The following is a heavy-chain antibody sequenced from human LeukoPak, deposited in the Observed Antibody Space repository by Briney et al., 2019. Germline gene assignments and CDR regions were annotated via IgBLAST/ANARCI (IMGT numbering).Heavy chain of an antibody. Sequence: SVKVSCKASGYTFTSYGISWVRQAPGQGLEWMGGIIPIFGTANYAQKFQGRVTITADESTSTAYMELSSLRSEDTAVYYCAGKDYGDYVPSYYGMDVWGQGTTVTVSS. D-gene: IGHD4-17*01. V-gene: IGHV1-69*13. CDR3: AGKDYGDYVPSYYGMDV. J-gene: IGHJ6*02. CDR1: GYTFTSYG. CDR2: IIPIFGTA.